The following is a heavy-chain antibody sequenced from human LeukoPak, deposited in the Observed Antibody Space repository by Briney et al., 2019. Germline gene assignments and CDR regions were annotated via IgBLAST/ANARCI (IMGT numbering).Heavy chain of an antibody. CDR2: ISSSSSYI. CDR1: GFTFSSYS. D-gene: IGHD1-1*01. Sequence: PGGSLRLSCAASGFTFSSYSMNWVRQAPGKGLEWVSSISSSSSYIYYADSVKGRFTISRDNAKNSLYLQMNSLRAEDTAVYYCVRDKMMDDRGVGFDPWGQGTLVTVSS. CDR3: VRDKMMDDRGVGFDP. J-gene: IGHJ5*02. V-gene: IGHV3-21*01.